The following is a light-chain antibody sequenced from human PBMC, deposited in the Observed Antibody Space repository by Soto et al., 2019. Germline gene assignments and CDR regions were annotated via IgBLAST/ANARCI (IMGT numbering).Light chain of an antibody. Sequence: DIQMTQSPSTLSASVGDTVTITCRASQSINSWLAWYQQRPGKAPKLLIYRASSLESGVPPRFSGSEAGTDFTLTISSLQPDDFATYHCQQYDSYPWTFGQGTKVEIK. V-gene: IGKV1-5*03. J-gene: IGKJ1*01. CDR1: QSINSW. CDR3: QQYDSYPWT. CDR2: RAS.